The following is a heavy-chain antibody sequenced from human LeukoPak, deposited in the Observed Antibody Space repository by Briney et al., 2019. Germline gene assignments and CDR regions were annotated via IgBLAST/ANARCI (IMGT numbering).Heavy chain of an antibody. CDR1: GYTFTGYY. V-gene: IGHV1-2*02. J-gene: IGHJ6*02. Sequence: ASVKVSCKASGYTFTGYYMHWVRQAPGQGLEWIGWINPNSGGTNYAQKFQGRVTMTRDTSISTAYMELSRLRSDDTAVYYCARDKVHILTGYYNFEGMDVWGQGTTVTVSS. CDR2: INPNSGGT. D-gene: IGHD3-9*01. CDR3: ARDKVHILTGYYNFEGMDV.